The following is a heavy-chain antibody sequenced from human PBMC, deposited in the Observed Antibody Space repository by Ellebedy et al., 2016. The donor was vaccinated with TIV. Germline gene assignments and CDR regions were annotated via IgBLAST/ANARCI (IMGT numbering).Heavy chain of an antibody. J-gene: IGHJ2*01. CDR2: IWYDGSNK. Sequence: PGGSLRLSCAASGFTFSSYGMHWVRQAPGKGLEWVAVIWYDGSNKYYADSVKGRFTISRDNSKNTLYLQMNSLRAEDTAVYYCARGPNYYDSSDWYFDLWGRGTLVTVSS. CDR3: ARGPNYYDSSDWYFDL. CDR1: GFTFSSYG. V-gene: IGHV3-33*01. D-gene: IGHD3-22*01.